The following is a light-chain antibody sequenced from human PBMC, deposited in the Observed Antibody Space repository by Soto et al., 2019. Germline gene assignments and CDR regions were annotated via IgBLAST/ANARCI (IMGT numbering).Light chain of an antibody. CDR2: DVS. CDR3: SSYTSSSTLAV. Sequence: QSVLTQPASVSGSPGQSITISCTGTSSDVGGYNYVSWYQQHPGKAPKLMIYDVSNRPSGVSNRFSGSKSGNTASLTISGLQAEDEADYYCSSYTSSSTLAVFGGGTQLPVL. CDR1: SSDVGGYNY. J-gene: IGLJ7*01. V-gene: IGLV2-14*01.